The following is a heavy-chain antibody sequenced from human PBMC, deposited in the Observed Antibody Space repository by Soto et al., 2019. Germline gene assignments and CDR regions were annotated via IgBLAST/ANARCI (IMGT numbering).Heavy chain of an antibody. J-gene: IGHJ4*02. CDR1: GFSFSSYW. CDR2: ITGDGSDA. Sequence: EVQLVESGAGLVQPGGSLRLSCAASGFSFSSYWMQWVRQAPGKGLVWVSRITGDGSDASSADSVKGRFAISRDNAKNTLYLQMNSLRAEDTAVYYCARATMTTAVDYWGQGTLDTVSS. V-gene: IGHV3-74*01. CDR3: ARATMTTAVDY. D-gene: IGHD4-17*01.